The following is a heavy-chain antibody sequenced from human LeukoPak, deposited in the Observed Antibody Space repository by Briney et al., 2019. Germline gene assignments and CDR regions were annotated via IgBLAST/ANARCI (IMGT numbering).Heavy chain of an antibody. J-gene: IGHJ3*02. CDR1: GFTVSSNY. D-gene: IGHD5-24*01. CDR3: ARGSRDGYNLASAFDI. Sequence: GGSLRLSCAASGFTVSSNYTSWVRQAPGKGLEWVSVIYSGGSSYYADSVKGRFTISRDNSKNTLYLQMNRLRAEDTAVYYCARGSRDGYNLASAFDIWGQGTMVTVSS. CDR2: IYSGGSS. V-gene: IGHV3-66*01.